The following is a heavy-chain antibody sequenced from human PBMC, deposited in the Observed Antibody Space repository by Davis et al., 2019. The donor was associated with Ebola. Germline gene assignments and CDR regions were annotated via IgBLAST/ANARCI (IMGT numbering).Heavy chain of an antibody. CDR3: ARFGWFRELYPDY. Sequence: GGSLRLSCAASGFTFSGSAMHWVRQASGKGLEWVGRIRSKANSYATAYAASVKGRFTISRDDSKNTVYLQMNSLRAEDTAVYYCARFGWFRELYPDYWGQGTLVTVSS. D-gene: IGHD3-10*01. V-gene: IGHV3-73*01. CDR1: GFTFSGSA. CDR2: IRSKANSYAT. J-gene: IGHJ4*02.